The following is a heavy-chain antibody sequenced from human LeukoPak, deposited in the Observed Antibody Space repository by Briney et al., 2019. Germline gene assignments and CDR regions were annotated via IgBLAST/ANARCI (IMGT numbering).Heavy chain of an antibody. V-gene: IGHV4-61*01. CDR1: GGSVSSGSYY. Sequence: SETLSLTRTVSGGSVSSGSYYWSWIRQPPGKGLEWIGYIYYSGSTNYNPSLKSRVTISVDTSKNQFSLKLSSVTAADTAVYYCAGSLRFHYYYGMDVWGQGTTVTVSS. CDR3: AGSLRFHYYYGMDV. CDR2: IYYSGST. D-gene: IGHD3-3*01. J-gene: IGHJ6*02.